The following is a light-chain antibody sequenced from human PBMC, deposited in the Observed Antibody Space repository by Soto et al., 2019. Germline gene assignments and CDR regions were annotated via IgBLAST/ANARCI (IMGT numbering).Light chain of an antibody. CDR3: SSYTNSRSRV. V-gene: IGLV2-14*01. J-gene: IGLJ3*02. CDR2: EVS. Sequence: QSALTQPASMSGSPGQSITISCTGTSSDVGGYNYVSWYQQHPGNAPKLMIYEVSHRPSGVSNRFSGSKSGNTASLTISGLQAEDEADYYCSSYTNSRSRVFGGGTKLTVL. CDR1: SSDVGGYNY.